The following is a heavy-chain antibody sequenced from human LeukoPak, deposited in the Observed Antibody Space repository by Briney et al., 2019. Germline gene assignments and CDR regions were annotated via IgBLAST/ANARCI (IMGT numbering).Heavy chain of an antibody. V-gene: IGHV5-51*01. CDR3: ARHQTYYYGSARAWDPNYFDY. J-gene: IGHJ4*02. CDR2: IYPGDSDT. D-gene: IGHD3-10*01. CDR1: GYSFTSYW. Sequence: GESLKISCKGSGYSFTSYWIGWVRQMPGKGLEWMGIIYPGDSDTRYSPSFQGQVTISADKSISTAYLQWSNLKASDTAMYYCARHQTYYYGSARAWDPNYFDYWGQGTLVTVSS.